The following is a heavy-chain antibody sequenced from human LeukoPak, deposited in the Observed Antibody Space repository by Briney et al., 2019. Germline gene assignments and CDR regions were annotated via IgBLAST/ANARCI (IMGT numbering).Heavy chain of an antibody. D-gene: IGHD1-26*01. CDR2: IYYSGST. CDR3: ARSRWELLGSVDY. J-gene: IGHJ4*02. CDR1: GGSISSYY. Sequence: SETLSLTCTVSGGSISSYYWSWIRQPPGKGLEWIGYIYYSGSTNYNPSLKSRVTISVDTSKNQFSLKLSSVTAADTAVYYCARSRWELLGSVDYWGQGTLVTVSS. V-gene: IGHV4-59*12.